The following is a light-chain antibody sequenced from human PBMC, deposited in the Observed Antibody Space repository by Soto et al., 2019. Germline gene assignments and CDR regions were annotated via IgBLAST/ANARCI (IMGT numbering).Light chain of an antibody. J-gene: IGKJ3*01. V-gene: IGKV3-20*01. CDR1: QSLSSNF. CDR2: GAS. CDR3: QQYGTSPPGVT. Sequence: DIVLTQSPCTLSLSPGEISTLSCRASQSLSSNFLAWYQQKPGQAPRLLIYGASKRATGIPDRFSGSGSETDFTLTISGLEPEDFAVYYCQQYGTSPPGVTFGPGTKVDIK.